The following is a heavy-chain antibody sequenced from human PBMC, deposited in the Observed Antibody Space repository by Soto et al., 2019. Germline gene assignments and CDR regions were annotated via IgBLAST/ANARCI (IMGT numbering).Heavy chain of an antibody. CDR2: IYWDDDK. CDR1: GFSLSTIKLG. CDR3: AYGVHSGTNYVSLDY. D-gene: IGHD1-26*01. Sequence: QITLKESGPTLVKPTQTLTLTCTFSGFSLSTIKLGVGWIRQPPGKALEWLAVIYWDDDKRYSPSLKSRLTIAQDTSKNQVVLTMTNRDPVDTATYYCAYGVHSGTNYVSLDYLGQGTLVTVSS. J-gene: IGHJ4*02. V-gene: IGHV2-5*02.